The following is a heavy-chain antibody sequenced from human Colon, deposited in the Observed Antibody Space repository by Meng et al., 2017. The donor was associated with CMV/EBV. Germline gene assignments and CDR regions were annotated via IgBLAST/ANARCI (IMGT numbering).Heavy chain of an antibody. CDR3: VSYYSYSSGSYPGIDS. D-gene: IGHD3-3*01. CDR2: IKADGSEE. V-gene: IGHV3-7*01. Sequence: GESLKISCATSGFTFSNYDIHWVRQAPGKGLEWVANIKADGSEEYYMDYVKGRFTISRDIVGNSLFLQVNSARAEDTAVYYCVSYYSYSSGSYPGIDSWGHGALVTVSS. J-gene: IGHJ5*01. CDR1: GFTFSNYD.